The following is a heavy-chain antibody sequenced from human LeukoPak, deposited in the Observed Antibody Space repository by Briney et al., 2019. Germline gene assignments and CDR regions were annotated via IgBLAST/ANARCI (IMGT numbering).Heavy chain of an antibody. CDR2: IASDGSST. Sequence: GGSLRLSCAASGFTFSSYWMNWVRQAPGKGLVWVSRIASDGSSTTYADSVKGRFSISRDNSKNTVYLQMNRLRVEDTALYYCVRSLDYWGQGTLVTVSS. CDR1: GFTFSSYW. V-gene: IGHV3-74*01. CDR3: VRSLDY. J-gene: IGHJ4*02.